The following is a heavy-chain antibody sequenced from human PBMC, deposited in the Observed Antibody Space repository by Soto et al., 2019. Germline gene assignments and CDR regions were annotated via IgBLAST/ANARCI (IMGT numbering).Heavy chain of an antibody. J-gene: IGHJ4*02. CDR1: GFTFSSYE. CDR2: ISSSGSTI. D-gene: IGHD3-9*01. Sequence: EVQLVGSGGGLVQPGGSLRLSCAASGFTFSSYEMNWVRQAPGKGLEWVSYISSSGSTIYYADSVKGRFTISRDNAKNSLYLQMNSLRAEDTAVYYCARATYYDILTGYYPYFDYWGQGTLVTVSS. V-gene: IGHV3-48*03. CDR3: ARATYYDILTGYYPYFDY.